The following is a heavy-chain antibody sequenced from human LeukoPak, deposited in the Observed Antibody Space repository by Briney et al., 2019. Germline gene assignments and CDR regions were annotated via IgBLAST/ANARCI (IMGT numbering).Heavy chain of an antibody. V-gene: IGHV4-59*08. CDR3: ARLGFCRGDNCLDDY. CDR2: IYYTGGT. CDR1: GGSISPHY. Sequence: PSETLSLTCTVSGGSISPHYWSWIRQPPGRGLEYVGYIYYTGGTNYNPSLESRVSISLDTSKQQFSLRLSSVTATDTAVYYCARLGFCRGDNCLDDYWGQGTLVTVSS. D-gene: IGHD2-15*01. J-gene: IGHJ4*02.